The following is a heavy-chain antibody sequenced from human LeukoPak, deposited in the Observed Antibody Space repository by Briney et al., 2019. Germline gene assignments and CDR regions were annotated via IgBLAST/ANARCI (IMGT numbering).Heavy chain of an antibody. D-gene: IGHD3-22*01. CDR2: INPNSGGT. Sequence: GASVKVSCKASGYTFTGYYMHWVRQAPGQGLEWMGWINPNSGGTNYAQKFQGRVTMTRDTSISTAYMELSRLRSDDTAVYYCARDYGCYYYYFDYWGQGTLVTVSS. V-gene: IGHV1-2*02. J-gene: IGHJ4*02. CDR1: GYTFTGYY. CDR3: ARDYGCYYYYFDY.